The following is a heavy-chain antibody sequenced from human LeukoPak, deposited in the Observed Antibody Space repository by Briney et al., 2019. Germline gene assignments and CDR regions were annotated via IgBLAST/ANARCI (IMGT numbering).Heavy chain of an antibody. CDR2: INHSGST. V-gene: IGHV4-34*01. J-gene: IGHJ4*02. CDR1: GGSFSGYY. D-gene: IGHD5-24*01. Sequence: SETLSLTCAVYGGSFSGYYWSWIRQPPGKGLEWIGEINHSGSTNYNPSLKSRVTISVGTSKNQFSLKLSSVTAADTAVYYCARASVEMDFDYWGQGTLVTVSS. CDR3: ARASVEMDFDY.